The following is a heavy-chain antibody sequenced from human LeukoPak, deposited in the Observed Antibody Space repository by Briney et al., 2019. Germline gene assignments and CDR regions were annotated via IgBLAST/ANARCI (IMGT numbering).Heavy chain of an antibody. V-gene: IGHV3-23*01. Sequence: GGSLRLSCAASGFTFSSYAMSWVRQAPGKGLEWVSAISGSGGNTYYADSVKGRFTISRDNSKNTLYLQMNSLRAEDTAVYYCAKDPMYSSSWPIDYWGQGTLVTVSS. D-gene: IGHD6-13*01. CDR2: ISGSGGNT. J-gene: IGHJ4*02. CDR1: GFTFSSYA. CDR3: AKDPMYSSSWPIDY.